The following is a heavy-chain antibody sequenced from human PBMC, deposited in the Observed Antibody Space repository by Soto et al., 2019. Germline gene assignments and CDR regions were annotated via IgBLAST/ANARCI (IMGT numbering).Heavy chain of an antibody. CDR3: ARSNGNYPPSCMDV. CDR2: ISAYNGNT. V-gene: IGHV1-18*01. J-gene: IGHJ6*02. D-gene: IGHD1-7*01. Sequence: ASLKVSCKSSGYSFTSYVISWVRQAPGQGLEWMGWISAYNGNTNYAQKLQGRVTMTTDTSTSTAYMELRSLRSDDTAVYYCARSNGNYPPSCMDVWGQGTTVTVSS. CDR1: GYSFTSYV.